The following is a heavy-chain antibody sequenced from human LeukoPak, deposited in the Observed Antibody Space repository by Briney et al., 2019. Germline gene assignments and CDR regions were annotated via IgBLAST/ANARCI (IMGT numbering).Heavy chain of an antibody. CDR1: GYTFTGYY. Sequence: ASVKVSCKASGYTFTGYYMYWVRQAPGQGLEWMGGIIPIFGTANYAQKLQGRVTMTTDTSTSTAYMELRSLRSDDTAVYYCARFGLGKHIEVAGIPFDIWGQGTMVTVSS. CDR2: IIPIFGTA. CDR3: ARFGLGKHIEVAGIPFDI. J-gene: IGHJ3*02. V-gene: IGHV1-18*04. D-gene: IGHD6-19*01.